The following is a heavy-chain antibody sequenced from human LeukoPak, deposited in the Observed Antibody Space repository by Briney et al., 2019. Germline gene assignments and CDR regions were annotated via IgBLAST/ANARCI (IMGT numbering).Heavy chain of an antibody. CDR3: ARDGDFWSGYSTDY. V-gene: IGHV3-21*01. CDR2: ISSSSSYI. CDR1: GFSFSSYN. J-gene: IGHJ4*02. Sequence: GGSLRLSCAASGFSFSSYNMNWVRQAPGKGLEWVSSISSSSSYIYYADSVKGRFTISRDNAKNSLYLQMNSLRAEDTAVYYCARDGDFWSGYSTDYWGQGTLVTVSS. D-gene: IGHD3-3*01.